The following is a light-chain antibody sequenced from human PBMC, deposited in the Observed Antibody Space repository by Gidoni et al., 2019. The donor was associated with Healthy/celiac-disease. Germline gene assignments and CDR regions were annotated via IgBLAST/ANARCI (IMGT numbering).Light chain of an antibody. V-gene: IGKV3-20*01. J-gene: IGKJ2*01. CDR1: QSVSSSY. Sequence: IVLTQSPGTLPLSPGERATLSCRASQSVSSSYLAWYQQKPGQAPRLLIYGASSRATGIPDRFSGSGSGTDFTLTISRLDPEDFAVYYCQQYGSSPYTFGQGTKLEIK. CDR3: QQYGSSPYT. CDR2: GAS.